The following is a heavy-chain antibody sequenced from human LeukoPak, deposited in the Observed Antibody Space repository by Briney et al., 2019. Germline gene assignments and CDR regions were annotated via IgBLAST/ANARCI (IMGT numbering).Heavy chain of an antibody. CDR2: ISSSSNTI. Sequence: GGSLRLSCAASGFTFSSYAMSWVRQAPGKGLEWVSYISSSSNTIYYADSVKGRFTISRDNAKNSLYLQMNSLRAEDTAVYYCARDFYDFWSGSIRFDPWGQGTLVTVSS. D-gene: IGHD3-3*01. CDR3: ARDFYDFWSGSIRFDP. V-gene: IGHV3-48*01. CDR1: GFTFSSYA. J-gene: IGHJ5*02.